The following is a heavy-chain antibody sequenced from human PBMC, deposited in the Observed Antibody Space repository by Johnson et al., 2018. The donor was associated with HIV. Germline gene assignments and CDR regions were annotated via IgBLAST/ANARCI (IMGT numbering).Heavy chain of an antibody. V-gene: IGHV3-30*04. J-gene: IGHJ3*02. CDR2: ISYDGSEK. Sequence: QVQLVESGGGVVQPGRSLRLSCAASGFTFSSYAMHWVRQAPGKGLEWVAVISYDGSEKYYADSVKGRFTISRDSSKNTLYLQVNSLRAEDTAVYYCARGQTAYSGYDVPLDIWGQGTMVTVSS. CDR3: ARGQTAYSGYDVPLDI. D-gene: IGHD5-12*01. CDR1: GFTFSSYA.